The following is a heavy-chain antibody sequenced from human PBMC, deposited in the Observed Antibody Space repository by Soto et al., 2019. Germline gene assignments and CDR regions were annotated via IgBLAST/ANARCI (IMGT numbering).Heavy chain of an antibody. D-gene: IGHD3-3*01. CDR3: ARDLAVLRFLGWSYYYYYGMDV. CDR1: GGTFSSYA. Sequence: SVKVSRKASGGTFSSYAISWVRQAPGQGLEWMGGIIPIFGTANYAQKFQGRVTITADKSTSTAYMELGSLRSEDTAVYYCARDLAVLRFLGWSYYYYYGMDVWGQGTTVTVSS. V-gene: IGHV1-69*06. J-gene: IGHJ6*02. CDR2: IIPIFGTA.